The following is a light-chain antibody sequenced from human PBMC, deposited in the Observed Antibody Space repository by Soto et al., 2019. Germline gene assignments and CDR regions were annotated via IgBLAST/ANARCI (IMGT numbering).Light chain of an antibody. CDR1: QSVLFSSNNKNY. J-gene: IGKJ5*01. CDR2: WAS. Sequence: DIVMTQSPDSLAVSLGERATINCKSSQSVLFSSNNKNYIAWYQQKPGQPPKLLIYWASTRESGVPDRFSGSGSGTDFTLTISTLQAEDVAIYHCQQYFTTPITFGQGTRLEIK. V-gene: IGKV4-1*01. CDR3: QQYFTTPIT.